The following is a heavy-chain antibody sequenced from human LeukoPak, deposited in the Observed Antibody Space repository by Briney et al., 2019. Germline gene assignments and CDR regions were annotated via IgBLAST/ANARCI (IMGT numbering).Heavy chain of an antibody. V-gene: IGHV1-18*01. CDR3: ARYQITFGGVIVDY. CDR2: ISAYNGNT. Sequence: ASVKVTCKASGYTFTSYGISWVRQAPGQGLEWMGWISAYNGNTNYEQKLQGRVTMTTDTSTSTAYMELRSLRSDDTAVYYCARYQITFGGVIVDYWGQGNLVTVSS. D-gene: IGHD3-16*02. CDR1: GYTFTSYG. J-gene: IGHJ4*02.